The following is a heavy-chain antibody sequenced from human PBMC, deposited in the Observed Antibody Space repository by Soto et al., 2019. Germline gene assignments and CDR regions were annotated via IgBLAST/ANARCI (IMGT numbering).Heavy chain of an antibody. V-gene: IGHV1-46*01. D-gene: IGHD1-26*01. Sequence: ASVKVSCKASGYTLTTFLMHWVRQAPVQGLEWMGVINPGYPAGRSTTYAQKFQGRVTMTTDTATSPVYMELSRLRSDDTAVYYCAREAIVAGATTGMDVGGQGTTVTVSS. J-gene: IGHJ6*02. CDR2: INPGYPAGRST. CDR3: AREAIVAGATTGMDV. CDR1: GYTLTTFL.